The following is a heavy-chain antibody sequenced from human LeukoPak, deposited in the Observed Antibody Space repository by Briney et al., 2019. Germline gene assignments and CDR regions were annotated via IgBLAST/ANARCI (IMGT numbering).Heavy chain of an antibody. V-gene: IGHV3-30*02. CDR3: AKGLYSSGWYYFDS. Sequence: GGSLRLSCAASGLTFSNYGMHWVRQAPGKGLEWVGVIRYDGNNKYYADSVKGRFTISRDNSKNTLYLQMNSLRAEDTAVYYCAKGLYSSGWYYFDSWGQGTLVTVSS. CDR1: GLTFSNYG. CDR2: IRYDGNNK. D-gene: IGHD6-19*01. J-gene: IGHJ4*02.